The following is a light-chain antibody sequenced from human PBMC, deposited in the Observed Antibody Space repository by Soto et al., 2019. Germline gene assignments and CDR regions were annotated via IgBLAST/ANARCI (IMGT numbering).Light chain of an antibody. Sequence: DIQMTQSPSSLSASVGDRVTITCQASQDISNYLNWYQQKPGKAPKLLNYDASNLETGVPSRFSGSGSGTDFTLTIRSLQPEDIATYYCQQYDNLPLTFGQGTRL. CDR2: DAS. J-gene: IGKJ5*01. V-gene: IGKV1-33*01. CDR3: QQYDNLPLT. CDR1: QDISNY.